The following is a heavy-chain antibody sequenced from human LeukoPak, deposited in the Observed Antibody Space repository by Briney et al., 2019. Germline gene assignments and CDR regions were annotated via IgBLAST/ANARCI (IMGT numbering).Heavy chain of an antibody. CDR2: ISSSSSYI. CDR3: ARKRASQGIDY. J-gene: IGHJ4*02. CDR1: GFTFSSDS. V-gene: IGHV3-21*01. Sequence: GGSLRLSCAASGFTFSSDSMNWVRQAPGKGLEWVSSISSSSSYIYYADSVKGRFTISRDNAKNSLYLQMNSLRAEDTAVYYCARKRASQGIDYWGQGTLVTVSS. D-gene: IGHD6-6*01.